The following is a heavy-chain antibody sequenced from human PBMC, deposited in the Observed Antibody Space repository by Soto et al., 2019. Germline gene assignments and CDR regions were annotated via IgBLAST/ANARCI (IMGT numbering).Heavy chain of an antibody. Sequence: GESLKISCKGSGNSFTSYWIAWVRQMPGKGLEWMGIIYPYDSDTRYSPSFQGQVTISVDKSISTAYVQWSSLKASDTAMYYCARQIYDSDTGPNFQYYFDSWGQGTPVTVSS. CDR2: IYPYDSDT. D-gene: IGHD3-22*01. V-gene: IGHV5-51*01. CDR3: ARQIYDSDTGPNFQYYFDS. CDR1: GNSFTSYW. J-gene: IGHJ4*02.